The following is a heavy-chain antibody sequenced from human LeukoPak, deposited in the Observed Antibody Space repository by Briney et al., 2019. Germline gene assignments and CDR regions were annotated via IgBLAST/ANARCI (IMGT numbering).Heavy chain of an antibody. J-gene: IGHJ4*02. V-gene: IGHV4-30-2*01. D-gene: IGHD3-22*01. CDR2: IYHSGST. CDR1: GGSISSGGYS. Sequence: SQTLSLTCAVSGGSISSGGYSWSWIRQPPGKGLEWIGYIYHSGSTYYNPSLRSRVTISVDRSKNQFSLKLSSVTAADTAVYYCARGRYYYDSSGLLDYWGQGTLVTVSS. CDR3: ARGRYYYDSSGLLDY.